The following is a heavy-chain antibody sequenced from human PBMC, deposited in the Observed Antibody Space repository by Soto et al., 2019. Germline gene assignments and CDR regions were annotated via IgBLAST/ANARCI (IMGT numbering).Heavy chain of an antibody. CDR1: GYTFSSHG. J-gene: IGHJ5*02. V-gene: IGHV1-18*04. CDR3: AACSGPSCHRGREWFDP. Sequence: QVQLLQSVAEVKRPGASVKVSCTASGYTFSSHGITWVRQAPGQGLEWMGWISTYNGNTNYAQKVQGRVTMTIDTSTSTAYLELRSLTSDDTAMYYCAACSGPSCHRGREWFDPWGQGTLVTVSA. D-gene: IGHD2-2*01. CDR2: ISTYNGNT.